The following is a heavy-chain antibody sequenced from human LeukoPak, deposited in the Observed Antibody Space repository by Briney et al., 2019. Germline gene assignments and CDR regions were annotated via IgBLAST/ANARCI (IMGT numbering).Heavy chain of an antibody. CDR3: ARYYYDSQAVDY. CDR2: IIPIFGTA. CDR1: GGTFSSYA. V-gene: IGHV1-69*05. Sequence: ASVKVSCKASGGTFSSYAISWVRQAPGQGLEWMGRIIPIFGTANYAQKFQGRVTITTDESTSTAYMELSSLRSEDTAVYYCARYYYDSQAVDYWGQGTLVTVSS. J-gene: IGHJ4*02. D-gene: IGHD3-22*01.